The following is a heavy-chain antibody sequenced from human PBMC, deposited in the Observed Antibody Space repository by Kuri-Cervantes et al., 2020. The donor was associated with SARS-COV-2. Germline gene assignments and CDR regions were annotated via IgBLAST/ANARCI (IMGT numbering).Heavy chain of an antibody. D-gene: IGHD2-2*01. J-gene: IGHJ5*02. CDR1: GFTFDDYA. V-gene: IGHV3-9*01. CDR2: ISWNSGSI. CDR3: ARTHIVVVPAAWWFDP. Sequence: SLKISCAASGFTFDDYAMHWVRQAPGKGLEWVSGISWNSGSIGYADSVKGRFTISRGNAKNSLYLQMNSLRAEDTAVYYCARTHIVVVPAAWWFDPWGQGTLVTVSS.